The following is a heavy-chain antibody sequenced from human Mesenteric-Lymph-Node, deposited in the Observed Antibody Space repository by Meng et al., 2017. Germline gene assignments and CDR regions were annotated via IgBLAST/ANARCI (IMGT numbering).Heavy chain of an antibody. V-gene: IGHV1-3*01. Sequence: QVQLVQSGAEVKNPGASVKVSCKTSGYSFTTYGIHWVRQAPGQSLEWMGWVNAASGNTRYSQKFQGRVTINRDTSASSAYMEVSSLRSEDTAVYYCAKSSLHAGTLYFDSWGQGTLVTVSS. J-gene: IGHJ4*02. CDR1: GYSFTTYG. D-gene: IGHD2-21*02. CDR2: VNAASGNT. CDR3: AKSSLHAGTLYFDS.